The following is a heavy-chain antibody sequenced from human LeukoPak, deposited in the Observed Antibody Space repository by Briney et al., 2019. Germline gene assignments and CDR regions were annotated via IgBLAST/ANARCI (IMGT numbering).Heavy chain of an antibody. D-gene: IGHD6-13*01. V-gene: IGHV4-34*01. CDR1: GGSFSGYY. CDR2: INHSGST. Sequence: SETLSLTCAVYGGSFSGYYWSWIRQPPGKGLEWIGEINHSGSTNYNPSLKSRVTISVDTSKNQFSLKLSSVTAADTAVYYCARTYSSSWYEYYFDYWGQGTLVTVSS. J-gene: IGHJ4*02. CDR3: ARTYSSSWYEYYFDY.